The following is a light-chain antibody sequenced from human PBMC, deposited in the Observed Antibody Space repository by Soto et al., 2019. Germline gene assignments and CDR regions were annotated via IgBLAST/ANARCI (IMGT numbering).Light chain of an antibody. J-gene: IGLJ1*01. V-gene: IGLV2-8*01. CDR3: SSYTGTNNFGV. CDR2: EVR. Sequence: QSVLTEPPSPTGSTGQYVTIYRTGSSSDVGGYNYVSWYQQHLGKAPKLVIYEVRKRPSGVPDRFSGSKSGNTVSLTALGLQAEDEADYNCSSYTGTNNFGVYGHGTKVTVL. CDR1: SSDVGGYNY.